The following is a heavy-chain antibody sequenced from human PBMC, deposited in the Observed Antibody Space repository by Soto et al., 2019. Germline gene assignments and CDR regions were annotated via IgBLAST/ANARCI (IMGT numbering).Heavy chain of an antibody. D-gene: IGHD2-2*02. CDR2: IIPIFGTA. CDR3: ARGPGARIVVVPAAIWAPFDP. J-gene: IGHJ5*02. Sequence: ASVKVSCKASGDTFSSYAISWVRQAPGQGLEWMGGIIPIFGTANYAQKFQGRVTITADESTSTAYMELSSLRSEDTAVYYCARGPGARIVVVPAAIWAPFDPWGQGTLVTVSS. V-gene: IGHV1-69*13. CDR1: GDTFSSYA.